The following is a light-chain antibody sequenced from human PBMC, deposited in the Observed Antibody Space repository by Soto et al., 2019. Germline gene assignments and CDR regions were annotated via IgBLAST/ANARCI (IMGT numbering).Light chain of an antibody. CDR2: EVS. CDR3: SSYTSRSTLV. Sequence: QSALTQPASVSGSPGQSITISCTGTSSDVGGYNYVSWYQQHPGKAPKRMIYEVSNRPSGVSNRFSGSKSGNTASLTISGLQAEDEADYYCSSYTSRSTLVFGTGTKLTVL. J-gene: IGLJ1*01. CDR1: SSDVGGYNY. V-gene: IGLV2-14*01.